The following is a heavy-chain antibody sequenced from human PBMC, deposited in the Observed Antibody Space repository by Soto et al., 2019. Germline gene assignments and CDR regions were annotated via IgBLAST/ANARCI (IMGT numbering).Heavy chain of an antibody. J-gene: IGHJ4*02. Sequence: SETLSLTCTVSGASVSSTGYYWTWIRQSPGKGLEWLGYILHNGNADYSPSLETRLSISLDSSKNQFSLKVNSVSAADTAIYFCARDSAVSAEYYFDYWGQGALVTVSS. CDR2: ILHNGNA. V-gene: IGHV4-30-4*01. D-gene: IGHD6-19*01. CDR3: ARDSAVSAEYYFDY. CDR1: GASVSSTGYY.